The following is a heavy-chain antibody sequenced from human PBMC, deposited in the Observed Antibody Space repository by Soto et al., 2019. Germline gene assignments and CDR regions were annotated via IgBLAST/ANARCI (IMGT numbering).Heavy chain of an antibody. Sequence: ASVKVSCKASGYTFSRYGIMWVRQAPGQGLEWMGWISAYNGNTNSAEKLRGRLTMTTDASTTTAYMELRSLRSDDTAIYYCARDQGFRVVINSNWFDPWGQGXLVTVSS. CDR2: ISAYNGNT. CDR1: GYTFSRYG. V-gene: IGHV1-18*01. D-gene: IGHD2-21*01. CDR3: ARDQGFRVVINSNWFDP. J-gene: IGHJ5*02.